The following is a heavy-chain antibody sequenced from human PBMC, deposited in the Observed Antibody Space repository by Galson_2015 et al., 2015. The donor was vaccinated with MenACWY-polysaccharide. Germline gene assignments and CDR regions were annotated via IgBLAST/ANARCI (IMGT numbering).Heavy chain of an antibody. CDR2: IKQDGSEK. D-gene: IGHD3-10*01. J-gene: IGHJ6*02. CDR3: ARELMARGVGVNYYYCMDV. Sequence: SLRLSCAASGFTFSTYWMSWVRQAPGKGLEWVANIKQDGSEKYYVDSVKGRFTISRDNAKNSLYLQMNSLRAEDTAVYYCARELMARGVGVNYYYCMDVWGQGTTVTVSS. CDR1: GFTFSTYW. V-gene: IGHV3-7*01.